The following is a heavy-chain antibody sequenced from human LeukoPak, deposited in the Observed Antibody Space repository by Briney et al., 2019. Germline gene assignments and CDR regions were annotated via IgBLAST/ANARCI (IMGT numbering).Heavy chain of an antibody. CDR3: AHRLVWPWDTAMVDFDY. J-gene: IGHJ4*02. Sequence: SGPTLVKPTQTLTLTCTFSGFSLSTSGVGVGWIRQPPGKALEWLALIYWNDDKRYSPSLKSRLTITKDTSKNQVVLTMTNMDPVDTATYYCAHRLVWPWDTAMVDFDYWGQGTLVTVSS. V-gene: IGHV2-5*01. CDR2: IYWNDDK. CDR1: GFSLSTSGVG. D-gene: IGHD5-18*01.